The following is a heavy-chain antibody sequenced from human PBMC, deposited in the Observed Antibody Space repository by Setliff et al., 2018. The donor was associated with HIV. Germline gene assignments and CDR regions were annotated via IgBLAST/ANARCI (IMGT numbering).Heavy chain of an antibody. D-gene: IGHD4-17*01. Sequence: SETLSLTCDVSGGSISNSNYFWGWIRQPPGKGLEWIGRIYSSGSTYYQPSLQGRVSMSIDSSKNHFSLSLRYVTAADTAMYYCVRDDYGYNGKGFDYWGPGTLVTVSS. V-gene: IGHV4-39*02. CDR2: IYSSGST. CDR1: GGSISNSNYF. J-gene: IGHJ4*02. CDR3: VRDDYGYNGKGFDY.